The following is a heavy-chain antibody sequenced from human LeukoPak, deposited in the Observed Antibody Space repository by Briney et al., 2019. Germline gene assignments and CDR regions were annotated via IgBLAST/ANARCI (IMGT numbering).Heavy chain of an antibody. CDR1: GFTFSSYW. CDR2: ISGSGGDT. Sequence: GGSLRLSCAASGFTFSSYWMSWVRQAPGKGPEWVSAISGSGGDTYYADSVKGRFTISRDNSKNTLYLQMNSLRAEDTAVYYCAKKGATTGDFDYWGQGTLVTVSS. D-gene: IGHD1-26*01. CDR3: AKKGATTGDFDY. V-gene: IGHV3-23*01. J-gene: IGHJ4*02.